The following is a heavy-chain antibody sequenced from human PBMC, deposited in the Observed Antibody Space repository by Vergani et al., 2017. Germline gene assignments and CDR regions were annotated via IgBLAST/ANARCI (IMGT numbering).Heavy chain of an antibody. Sequence: QVRLVESGGGVVQTGGSLRLSCEASGSTFTNYGMHWVRQAPGKGLEWVAFTRYDGIVEYYGDSVRGRFTISRDNSKNTLYLQMNRLRPEDTAVYYCATAGAAYCRGASCYDFFEYWGQGTLVTVAS. J-gene: IGHJ4*02. CDR2: TRYDGIVE. CDR3: ATAGAAYCRGASCYDFFEY. CDR1: GSTFTNYG. V-gene: IGHV3-30*02. D-gene: IGHD2-15*01.